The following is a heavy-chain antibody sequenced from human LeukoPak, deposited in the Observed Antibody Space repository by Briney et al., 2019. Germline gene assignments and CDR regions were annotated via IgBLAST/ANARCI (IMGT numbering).Heavy chain of an antibody. CDR2: LSYDGSNR. V-gene: IGHV3-30*02. Sequence: GGSLRLSCAASGFTFSSSGMHWVCQAPGKGLEWLAFLSYDGSNRYYSDSVKCRFTISRDNSKNTLYLQMNSLRADDTAVYYCAKETRGSYSDYWGQGTLVTVSS. CDR1: GFTFSSSG. CDR3: AKETRGSYSDY. D-gene: IGHD5-12*01. J-gene: IGHJ4*02.